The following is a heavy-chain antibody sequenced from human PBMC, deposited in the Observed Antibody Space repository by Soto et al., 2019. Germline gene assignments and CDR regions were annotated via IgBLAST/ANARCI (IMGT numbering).Heavy chain of an antibody. CDR2: ISAYNENR. Sequence: QIQLVQSGPEVKKPGASVKVSCKAFGYSFTSYGISWVRQAPGQGLEWMGWISAYNENRNYAQKFQGRVTLTTDTSTTTAYMELRGLTSDDTAVYYCARDPPLTGSLRGTPLMDVWGQGNTVTGSS. J-gene: IGHJ6*02. CDR3: ARDPPLTGSLRGTPLMDV. V-gene: IGHV1-18*01. D-gene: IGHD1-20*01. CDR1: GYSFTSYG.